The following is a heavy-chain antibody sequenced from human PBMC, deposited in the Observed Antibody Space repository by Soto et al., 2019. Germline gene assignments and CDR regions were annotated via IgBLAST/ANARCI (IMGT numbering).Heavy chain of an antibody. V-gene: IGHV3-23*01. J-gene: IGHJ5*02. CDR2: ISGSGGST. Sequence: GWSMRLSCSGAGFIFSDYAMSWVRQAPGKGLEWVSAISGSGGSTYYADSVKGRFTISRDNSKNTLYLQMNSLSAEDTAVYYCAKEPEDKAMINSHLHAWGQGTLGTVAA. CDR3: AKEPEDKAMINSHLHA. CDR1: GFIFSDYA. D-gene: IGHD5-18*01.